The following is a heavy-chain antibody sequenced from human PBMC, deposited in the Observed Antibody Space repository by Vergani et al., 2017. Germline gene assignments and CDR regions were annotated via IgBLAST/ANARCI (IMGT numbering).Heavy chain of an antibody. CDR2: IKREGTET. CDR3: ARISGGSAPYLHY. CDR1: GFTFGDYY. V-gene: IGHV3-7*01. J-gene: IGHJ1*01. D-gene: IGHD2-15*01. Sequence: EVHLEESGGGLVQPGGSLRLSCAAPGFTFGDYYMAWIRLAPGKGLDWVASIKREGTETFYVDSVKGRFTISRDNAKTTLYLQMNSLRDEDRGVYYCARISGGSAPYLHYWGQGTLVTVAS.